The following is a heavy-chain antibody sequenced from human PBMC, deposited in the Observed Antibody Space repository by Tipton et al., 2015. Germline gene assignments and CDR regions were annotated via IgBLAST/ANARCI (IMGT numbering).Heavy chain of an antibody. CDR2: IYHSGST. D-gene: IGHD3/OR15-3a*01. CDR1: GDSISSSNYY. J-gene: IGHJ5*02. V-gene: IGHV4-39*01. Sequence: TLSLTCTVSGDSISSSNYYWGWIRQPPGKGMEWIGSIYHSGSTYSNPSLKSRVTISVDTSKNRFSLKLNSVTAADTAVYYCVRQIFLFGPLPNWFDPWGQGTLVTVSS. CDR3: VRQIFLFGPLPNWFDP.